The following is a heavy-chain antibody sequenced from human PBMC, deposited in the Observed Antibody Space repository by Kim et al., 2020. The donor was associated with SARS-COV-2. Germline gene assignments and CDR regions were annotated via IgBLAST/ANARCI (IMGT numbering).Heavy chain of an antibody. CDR2: ISYDGSNK. CDR3: ARSNSGSYSGYFDY. D-gene: IGHD1-26*01. V-gene: IGHV3-30*04. Sequence: GGSLRLSCAASGFTFSSYAMHWVRQAPGKGLEWVAVISYDGSNKYYADSVKGRFTISRDNSKNTLYLQMNSLRAEDTAVYYCARSNSGSYSGYFDYWGQGTLVTVSS. CDR1: GFTFSSYA. J-gene: IGHJ4*02.